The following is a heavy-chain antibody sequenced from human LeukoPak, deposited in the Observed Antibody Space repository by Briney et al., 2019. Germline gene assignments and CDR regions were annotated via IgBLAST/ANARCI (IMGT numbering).Heavy chain of an antibody. J-gene: IGHJ4*02. CDR1: GYSFTSYW. D-gene: IGHD2-2*01. V-gene: IGHV5-51*01. Sequence: GESLKISCKGSGYSFTSYWIGWVRQIPGKGLEWMGIIYPGDSDTRYSPSFQGQVTISADKSISTAYLQWSSLKASDTAMYYCARLKPPYCSSTSCYAGPFDYWGQGTLVTVSS. CDR2: IYPGDSDT. CDR3: ARLKPPYCSSTSCYAGPFDY.